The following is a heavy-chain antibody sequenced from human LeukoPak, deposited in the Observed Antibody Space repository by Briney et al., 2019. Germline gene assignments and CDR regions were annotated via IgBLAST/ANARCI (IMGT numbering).Heavy chain of an antibody. J-gene: IGHJ4*02. Sequence: GSLRLSCAASGFTFSSYSMNWVRQAPGKGLERVSFISSSSAHINYADSVKGRFTISRDNPRNSLYLQMNSLRAEDTAVYYCARDIGGSYTAIDYWGQGTLVTVSS. CDR2: ISSSSAHI. V-gene: IGHV3-21*01. D-gene: IGHD1-26*01. CDR1: GFTFSSYS. CDR3: ARDIGGSYTAIDY.